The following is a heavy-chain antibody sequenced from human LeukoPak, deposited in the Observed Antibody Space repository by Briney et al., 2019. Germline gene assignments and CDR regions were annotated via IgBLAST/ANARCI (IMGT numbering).Heavy chain of an antibody. Sequence: GGSLRLFCAASGFTFSSYAMHWVRQAPGKGLEWVAVISYDGSNKYYADSVKGRFTISRDNSKNTLSLQMSSLRAEDTAVYYCAKDARRVRDLEVVFGRGRGYMDVWGKGTTVTISS. CDR2: ISYDGSNK. CDR1: GFTFSSYA. V-gene: IGHV3-30*04. J-gene: IGHJ6*03. D-gene: IGHD2-15*01. CDR3: AKDARRVRDLEVVFGRGRGYMDV.